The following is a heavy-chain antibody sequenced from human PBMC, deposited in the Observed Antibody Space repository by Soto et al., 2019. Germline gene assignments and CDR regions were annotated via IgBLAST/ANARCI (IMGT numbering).Heavy chain of an antibody. J-gene: IGHJ3*02. CDR2: ISYGGNNK. Sequence: QVQLVESGGGVVQPGRALRLSCAASGFTFSSYGVHWVRQAPGEGLEWVAVISYGGNNKYYADSVKGRFTISRDNSKNTLYLQMISLRAEDTAVYYCVADYVATDAFDIWGQGTMVTVSS. CDR1: GFTFSSYG. V-gene: IGHV3-30*03. D-gene: IGHD3-10*02. CDR3: VADYVATDAFDI.